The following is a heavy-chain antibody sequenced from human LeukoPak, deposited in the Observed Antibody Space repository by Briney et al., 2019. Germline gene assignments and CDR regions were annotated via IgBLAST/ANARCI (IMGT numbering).Heavy chain of an antibody. CDR1: GFAFSSYW. CDR3: ARDPSYGDYYGMDV. J-gene: IGHJ6*02. V-gene: IGHV3-7*03. Sequence: GGSLRLSCAASGFAFSSYWMSWVRQAPGKGLEWVANIKQDGSEKYYVDSVKGRFTISRDNAKNSLYLQMNSLRTEDTAVYYCARDPSYGDYYGMDVWGQGTTVTVSS. CDR2: IKQDGSEK. D-gene: IGHD5-18*01.